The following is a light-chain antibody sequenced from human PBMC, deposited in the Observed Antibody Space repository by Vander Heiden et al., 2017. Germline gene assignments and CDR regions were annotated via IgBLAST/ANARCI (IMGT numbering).Light chain of an antibody. CDR3: QQYNNGHPWEFT. Sequence: EILMTQSPATLSVSPGERATLSCRASQSVSSNLAWYQQKPGQAPRLFIYGASTRATGIPARFSGSGYGTEFTLTISSLQSEDFAVYFCQQYNNGHPWEFTFGHGTKVDIK. CDR1: QSVSSN. J-gene: IGKJ3*01. CDR2: GAS. V-gene: IGKV3-15*01.